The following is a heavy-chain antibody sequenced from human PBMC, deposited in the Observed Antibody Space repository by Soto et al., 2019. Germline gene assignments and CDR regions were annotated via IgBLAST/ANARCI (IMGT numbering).Heavy chain of an antibody. V-gene: IGHV3-53*01. J-gene: IGHJ4*02. CDR3: ARRGYDYVWGSYRYRDY. Sequence: LRLSCAASGFTVSSNYMSWVRQAPGKGLEWVSVIYSGGSTYYADSVKGRFTISRDNSKNTLYLQMNSLRAEDTAVYYCARRGYDYVWGSYRYRDYWGQGTLVTVSS. CDR1: GFTVSSNY. CDR2: IYSGGST. D-gene: IGHD3-16*02.